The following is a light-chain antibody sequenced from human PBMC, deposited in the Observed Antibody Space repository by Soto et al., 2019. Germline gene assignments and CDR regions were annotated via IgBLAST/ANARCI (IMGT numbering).Light chain of an antibody. Sequence: QLVLTQSPSASASLGASVKLTCTLSSGHSNYAIAWHQQQSEKGPRYLMKLNSDGSHSKGDGIPDRFSGSSSGAERYLTISSLQSEDEADYYCQTGGSGIVVFGGGTKLTV. CDR2: LNSDGSH. V-gene: IGLV4-69*01. CDR3: QTGGSGIVV. CDR1: SGHSNYA. J-gene: IGLJ2*01.